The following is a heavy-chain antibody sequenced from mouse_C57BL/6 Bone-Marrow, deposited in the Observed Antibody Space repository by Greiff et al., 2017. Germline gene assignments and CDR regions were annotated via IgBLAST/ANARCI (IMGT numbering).Heavy chain of an antibody. D-gene: IGHD2-3*01. V-gene: IGHV1-69*01. CDR3: ARNDDGSMYY. Sequence: QVQLQQPGAELVMPGASVKLSCKASGYTFTSYWMHWVKQRPGQGLEWIGEIDPSDSYTNYNQKFKGKSTLTVDKSSSTAYMQLSSLTSEDSAVYYCARNDDGSMYYWGQGTSVTVTS. J-gene: IGHJ4*01. CDR2: IDPSDSYT. CDR1: GYTFTSYW.